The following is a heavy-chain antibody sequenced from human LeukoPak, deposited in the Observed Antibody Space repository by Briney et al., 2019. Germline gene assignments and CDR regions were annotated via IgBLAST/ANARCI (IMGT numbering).Heavy chain of an antibody. Sequence: SETLSLTCTVSGGSISSGDYYWSWIRQHPGKGLEWIGYIYYSRSTYYNPSLKSRVTISVDTSKNQFSLNLNSATAADTAVYYCASGREVTATLPFWGQGTLVTVSS. CDR1: GGSISSGDYY. J-gene: IGHJ4*02. CDR2: IYYSRST. D-gene: IGHD2-15*01. V-gene: IGHV4-31*03. CDR3: ASGREVTATLPF.